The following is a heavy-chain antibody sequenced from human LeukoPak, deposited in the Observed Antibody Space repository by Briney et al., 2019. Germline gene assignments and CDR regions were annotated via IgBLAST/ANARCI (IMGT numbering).Heavy chain of an antibody. J-gene: IGHJ3*02. CDR2: ISSSSSYI. CDR3: AKALVVISTNDAFDI. V-gene: IGHV3-21*04. CDR1: GFTFSSYS. D-gene: IGHD3-22*01. Sequence: GGSLRLSCAASGFTFSSYSMNWVRQAPGKGLEWVSSISSSSSYIYYADSVKGRFTISRDNAKNSLYLQMNSLRAEDTALYYCAKALVVISTNDAFDIWGQGTMVTVSS.